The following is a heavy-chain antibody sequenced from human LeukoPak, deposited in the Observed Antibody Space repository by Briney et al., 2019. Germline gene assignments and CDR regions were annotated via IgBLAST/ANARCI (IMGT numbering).Heavy chain of an antibody. J-gene: IGHJ4*02. V-gene: IGHV4-34*01. Sequence: SETLSLTCAVYGGSFSGYYWSWIRQPPGKGLEWIGEIKHSGSTNYNPSLKSRVTISVDTSKNQFSLKLSSVTAADTAVYYCARSNTPGIAVAGTGFDYWGQGTLVTVSS. CDR2: IKHSGST. D-gene: IGHD6-19*01. CDR3: ARSNTPGIAVAGTGFDY. CDR1: GGSFSGYY.